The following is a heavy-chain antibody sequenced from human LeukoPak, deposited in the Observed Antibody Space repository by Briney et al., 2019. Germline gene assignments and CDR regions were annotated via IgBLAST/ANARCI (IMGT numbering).Heavy chain of an antibody. CDR2: VSPGGVSP. CDR3: AKRIDIAVVPEAATHQAFDV. J-gene: IGHJ3*01. V-gene: IGHV3-23*01. CDR1: GLSFNKDV. Sequence: PGGSLRLSCVVSGLSFNKDVMSWFRQAPGKGLEWVSSVSPGGVSPNHADSVKGRFTVSRDDSLNILYLQMNSQRVDDTAVYYCAKRIDIAVVPEAATHQAFDVWGQGTMVTVSS. D-gene: IGHD2-2*01.